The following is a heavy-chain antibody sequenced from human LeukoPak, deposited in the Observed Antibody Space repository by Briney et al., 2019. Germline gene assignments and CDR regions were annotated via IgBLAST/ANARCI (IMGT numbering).Heavy chain of an antibody. CDR1: GFTFDDYG. V-gene: IGHV3-20*04. D-gene: IGHD6-19*01. J-gene: IGHJ3*02. Sequence: GGSLRLSCAASGFTFDDYGMSWVRQAPGKGLEWVSGINWNGGSTGYADSVKGRFTISRDNAKNSLYLQMNSLRAEDTALYYCARDKQWLVRAGTDAFDIWGQGTMVTVSS. CDR3: ARDKQWLVRAGTDAFDI. CDR2: INWNGGST.